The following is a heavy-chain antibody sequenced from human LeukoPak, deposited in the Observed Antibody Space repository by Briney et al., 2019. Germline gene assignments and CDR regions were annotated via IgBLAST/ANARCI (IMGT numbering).Heavy chain of an antibody. D-gene: IGHD4-17*01. CDR2: INSDGSWT. J-gene: IGHJ4*02. CDR3: ARDHGDYYFDY. V-gene: IGHV3-74*01. CDR1: GNYW. Sequence: AGGSLRLSCAASGNYWMHWVRQAPGKGLVWVSHINSDGSWTSYADSVKGRFTISKDNAKNTLYLQMNSLRAEDTAVYYCARDHGDYYFDYWGQGTLVTVSS.